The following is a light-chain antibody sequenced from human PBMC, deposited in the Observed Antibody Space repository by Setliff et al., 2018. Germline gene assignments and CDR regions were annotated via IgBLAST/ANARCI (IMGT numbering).Light chain of an antibody. CDR1: SNDVGANNY. J-gene: IGLJ1*01. V-gene: IGLV2-8*01. Sequence: QSALTQPPSASGSPGQSVAISCTGTSNDVGANNYVSWYQQHPGKAPKLIIYEVNKRPSGVPDRFSASKSGNTASLTVSGLQAEDEADYYCSSYTVNKYVVGTGTKVTVL. CDR2: EVN. CDR3: SSYTVNKYV.